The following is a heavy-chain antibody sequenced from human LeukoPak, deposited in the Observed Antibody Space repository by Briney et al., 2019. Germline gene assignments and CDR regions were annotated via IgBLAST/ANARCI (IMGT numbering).Heavy chain of an antibody. D-gene: IGHD1-26*01. V-gene: IGHV5-51*01. Sequence: GESLKISCKASGYSFTSYWIGWVRQMPGKGLEWMGIINPADSDTRYSPSFQGQVTISADKSINTAYLQWSSLKASDTAMYYCARSIVGTITFYYYYMDVWGKGTTVTVSS. J-gene: IGHJ6*03. CDR2: INPADSDT. CDR3: ARSIVGTITFYYYYMDV. CDR1: GYSFTSYW.